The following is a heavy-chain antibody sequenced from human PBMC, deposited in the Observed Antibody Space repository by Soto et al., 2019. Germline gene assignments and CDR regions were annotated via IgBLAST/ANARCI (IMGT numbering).Heavy chain of an antibody. CDR3: ARDRDGYNYYYVMDV. Sequence: GGSLRLSCAASGFTFSSYVIHWVRQAPGKGLEWVAVISYDGSNKYYADSVKGRFTISKDDSKNTLYLQMNSLRAEDTAVYYCARDRDGYNYYYVMDVWGQGTTVTVSS. CDR1: GFTFSSYV. J-gene: IGHJ6*02. D-gene: IGHD5-12*01. V-gene: IGHV3-30-3*01. CDR2: ISYDGSNK.